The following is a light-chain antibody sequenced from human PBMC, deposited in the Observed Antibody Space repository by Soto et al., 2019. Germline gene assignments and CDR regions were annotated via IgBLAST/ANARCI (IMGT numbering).Light chain of an antibody. V-gene: IGLV2-14*01. CDR3: CSYTSSGTPV. CDR2: EVT. J-gene: IGLJ3*02. Sequence: QSALTQPRSVSGSPGQSVTISCTGTSSDVGGYNYVSWHQQHPGKAPKLMIYEVTNRPSGVSNRFSGSKSGNTASLTISGLQAEDEADYYCCSYTSSGTPVFGGGTKLTVL. CDR1: SSDVGGYNY.